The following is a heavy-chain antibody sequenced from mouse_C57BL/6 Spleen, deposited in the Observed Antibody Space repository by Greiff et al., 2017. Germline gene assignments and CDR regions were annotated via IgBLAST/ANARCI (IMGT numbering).Heavy chain of an antibody. CDR3: ARFYGYDPAWFAY. J-gene: IGHJ3*01. CDR2: IYPGSGNT. Sequence: VQRVESGPELVKPGASVKISCKASGYTFTDYYINWVKQRPGQGLEWIGWIYPGSGNTKYNEKFKGKATLTVDTSSSTAYMQLSSLTSEDSAVYFCARFYGYDPAWFAYWGQGTLVTVSA. D-gene: IGHD2-2*01. CDR1: GYTFTDYY. V-gene: IGHV1-84*01.